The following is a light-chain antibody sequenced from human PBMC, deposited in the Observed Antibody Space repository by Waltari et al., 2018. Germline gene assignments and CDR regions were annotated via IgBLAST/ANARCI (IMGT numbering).Light chain of an antibody. CDR3: QQYDNWPIT. V-gene: IGKV3-15*01. Sequence: EIVMTQFPATLSVSPGEQATPSCRASQGVSSNLAWYQQKPGQAPRPLIYGASTRATGFPARFSASGSGTEFTLTISSLQSEDFAVYYCQQYDNWPITFGQGTRLEIK. CDR2: GAS. CDR1: QGVSSN. J-gene: IGKJ5*01.